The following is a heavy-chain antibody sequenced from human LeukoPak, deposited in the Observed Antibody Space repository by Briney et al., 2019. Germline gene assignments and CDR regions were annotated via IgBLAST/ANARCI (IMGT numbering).Heavy chain of an antibody. D-gene: IGHD3-10*01. Sequence: PSETLSLTCTVSGGSISSYYWSWIRQPPGKGLEWIGYIYYSGSTNYNPSLKSRVTISVDTPKNQFSLKLSSVTAADTAVYYCARALLWFGELTAGYYFDYWGQGTLVTVSS. CDR2: IYYSGST. CDR3: ARALLWFGELTAGYYFDY. J-gene: IGHJ4*02. V-gene: IGHV4-59*01. CDR1: GGSISSYY.